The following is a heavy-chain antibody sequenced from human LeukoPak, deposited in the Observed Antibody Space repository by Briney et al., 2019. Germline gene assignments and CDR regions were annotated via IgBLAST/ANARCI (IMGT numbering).Heavy chain of an antibody. J-gene: IGHJ4*02. CDR1: GFTFTGYW. V-gene: IGHV3-7*01. Sequence: PGGSLRLSCAASGFTFTGYWMVWLSQPPGKGLEWVANIKQDGSQKHYVDSVKGRFTISRDNAKKSLYLQMNNLRAEDTGVYYCAREDWGPDYWGQGTLVTVSS. CDR3: AREDWGPDY. CDR2: IKQDGSQK. D-gene: IGHD7-27*01.